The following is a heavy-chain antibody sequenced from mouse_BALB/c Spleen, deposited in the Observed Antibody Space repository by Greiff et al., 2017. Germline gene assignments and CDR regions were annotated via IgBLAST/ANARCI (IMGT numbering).Heavy chain of an antibody. Sequence: QVQLQQSGAELVKPGASVKLSCKASGYTFTSYYMYWVKQRPGQGLEWIGEINPSNGGTNFNEKFKSKATLTVDKSSSTAYMQLSSLTSEDSAVYYCTRGWYFADWGQGTLVTVSA. CDR3: TRGWYFAD. V-gene: IGHV1S81*02. CDR1: GYTFTSYY. J-gene: IGHJ3*01. CDR2: INPSNGGT. D-gene: IGHD1-1*02.